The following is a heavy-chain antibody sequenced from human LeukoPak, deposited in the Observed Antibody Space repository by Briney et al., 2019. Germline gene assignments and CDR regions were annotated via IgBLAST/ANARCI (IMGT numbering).Heavy chain of an antibody. CDR1: GGSFSGYY. J-gene: IGHJ4*02. CDR3: ARLGDYGDYIPPPHFDF. CDR2: INHSGST. V-gene: IGHV4-34*01. D-gene: IGHD4-17*01. Sequence: SETLSLTCAVYGGSFSGYYWSWIRQPPGKGLEWIGEINHSGSTNYNPSLKSRVTISVDTSKNQFSLKLSSVTAADTAVYYCARLGDYGDYIPPPHFDFWGQGTLVTVSA.